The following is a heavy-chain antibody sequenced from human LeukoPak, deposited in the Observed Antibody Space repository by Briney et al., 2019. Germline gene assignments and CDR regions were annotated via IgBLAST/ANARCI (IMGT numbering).Heavy chain of an antibody. CDR2: IRSSSSYI. D-gene: IGHD1/OR15-1a*01. CDR3: PRYWYKNSDAFDI. Sequence: GGPLRLFCAASGFTFSSYSMHWVRQAPGKGLVGVLSIRSSSSYIYYADSVKGRFPLSRGNAKNLLYLQIPSMRAEDTAVYYYPRYWYKNSDAFDIWGQGTMVTVSS. V-gene: IGHV3-21*06. CDR1: GFTFSSYS. J-gene: IGHJ3*02.